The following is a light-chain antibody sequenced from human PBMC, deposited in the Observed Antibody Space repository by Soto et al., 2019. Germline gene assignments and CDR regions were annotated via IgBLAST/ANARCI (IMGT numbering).Light chain of an antibody. CDR2: EVN. CDR3: SSYAGTGPLV. V-gene: IGLV2-23*02. Sequence: QSALTQPASVSGSPGQSITISCAGTGSDVGGYNYVSWYQQHPGKAPKLMICEVNNRPSGISNRFSGSKSGNTASLTISGLQAEDEADYFCSSYAGTGPLVFGTGTKLTVL. J-gene: IGLJ1*01. CDR1: GSDVGGYNY.